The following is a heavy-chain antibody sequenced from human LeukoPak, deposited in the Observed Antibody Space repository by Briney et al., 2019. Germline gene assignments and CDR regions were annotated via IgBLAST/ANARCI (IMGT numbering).Heavy chain of an antibody. J-gene: IGHJ4*02. Sequence: KPGESLKTSCKASAYSFTSYWIAWVRQMPGKGLEWLGIIYPDDFDTRYSPSFQGQVTISADRSISTAYLQWSSLKATDTAMYYCARGATATRTFDYWGQGTLVTVSS. CDR3: ARGATATRTFDY. CDR2: IYPDDFDT. CDR1: AYSFTSYW. V-gene: IGHV5-51*01. D-gene: IGHD1-1*01.